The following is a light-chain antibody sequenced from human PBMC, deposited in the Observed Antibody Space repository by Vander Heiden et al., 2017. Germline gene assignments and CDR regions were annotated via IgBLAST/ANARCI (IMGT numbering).Light chain of an antibody. CDR3: QQSDIMPYT. CDR2: GAS. V-gene: IGKV1-39*01. CDR1: QSISTY. J-gene: IGKJ2*01. Sequence: DIQMTQSPSSLSASVGDRVTITCWASQSISTYLNWYQQKPGKAPKLLIYGASSLHSGVPSRFSGSGSGTDFTLIISSLQPDDFATYYCQQSDIMPYTFGQGTNLEIK.